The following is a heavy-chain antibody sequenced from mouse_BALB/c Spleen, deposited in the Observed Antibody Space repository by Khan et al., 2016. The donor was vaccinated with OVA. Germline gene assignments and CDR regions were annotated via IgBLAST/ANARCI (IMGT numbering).Heavy chain of an antibody. CDR2: ISYSGST. CDR1: GYSITSGYG. CDR3: ARTASIKY. J-gene: IGHJ2*01. V-gene: IGHV3-2*02. Sequence: VQLKQSGPGLVKPSQSLSLTCTVTGYSITSGYGWNLIRQFPGNKLEWMGYISYSGSTNYNPSLKSRISITRDTSKNQSFLQLKSVTTEDTATYYCARTASIKYWGQGTTLTVSS. D-gene: IGHD1-2*01.